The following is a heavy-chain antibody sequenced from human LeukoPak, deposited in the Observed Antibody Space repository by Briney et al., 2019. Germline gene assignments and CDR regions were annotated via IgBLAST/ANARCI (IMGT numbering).Heavy chain of an antibody. CDR1: GFAFSSYA. J-gene: IGHJ4*02. V-gene: IGHV3-30-3*01. CDR2: ISYDGSNK. Sequence: GGSLRLSCAASGFAFSSYAMHWVRQAPGKGLEWVAVISYDGSNKYYADSVKGRFTISRDNSKNTLYLQMNSLRAEDTAVYYCARTRLSPVLLWFGELDYWGQGTLVTVSS. D-gene: IGHD3-10*01. CDR3: ARTRLSPVLLWFGELDY.